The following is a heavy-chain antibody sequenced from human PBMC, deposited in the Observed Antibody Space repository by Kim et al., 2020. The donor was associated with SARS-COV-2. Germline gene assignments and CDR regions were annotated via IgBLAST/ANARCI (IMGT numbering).Heavy chain of an antibody. CDR3: AKPVPATISYYYYDMDV. CDR2: VSGNGVNT. CDR1: GFTFSSYA. D-gene: IGHD2-2*01. V-gene: IGHV3-23*01. Sequence: GGSLRLSCAASGFTFSSYAMSWVRQAPGKGLEWVSSVSGNGVNTYYADSVKGWFTISRDNSKNTLYLQMNSLRAEDTAVYYCAKPVPATISYYYYDMDV. J-gene: IGHJ6*01.